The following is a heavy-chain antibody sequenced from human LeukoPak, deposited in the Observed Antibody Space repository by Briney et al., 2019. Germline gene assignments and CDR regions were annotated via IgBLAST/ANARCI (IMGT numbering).Heavy chain of an antibody. Sequence: SETLSLTCTVSGGSISSYYWSWIRQPPGKGLEWIGYIYYSGNTNYNPSLKSRVTISVDTSKNQFSLKLSSVTAADTAVYYCAKEASRGSSFAYTPIEKPYYLDYWGQGTLVTVSS. CDR1: GGSISSYY. CDR2: IYYSGNT. CDR3: AKEASRGSSFAYTPIEKPYYLDY. V-gene: IGHV4-59*12. J-gene: IGHJ4*02. D-gene: IGHD5-18*01.